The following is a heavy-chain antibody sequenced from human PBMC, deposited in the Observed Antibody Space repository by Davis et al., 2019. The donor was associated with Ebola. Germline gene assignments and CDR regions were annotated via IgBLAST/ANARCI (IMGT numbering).Heavy chain of an antibody. CDR1: GGSISSSSYY. Sequence: MPSETLSLTCTVSGGSISSSSYYWGWIRQPPGKGLEWIGSIYYSGSTYYNPSLKSRVTISVDTSKNQFSLKLSSVTAADTAVYYCARQVTTLRGYGMDVWGQGTTVTVSS. V-gene: IGHV4-39*01. J-gene: IGHJ6*02. CDR3: ARQVTTLRGYGMDV. D-gene: IGHD4-11*01. CDR2: IYYSGST.